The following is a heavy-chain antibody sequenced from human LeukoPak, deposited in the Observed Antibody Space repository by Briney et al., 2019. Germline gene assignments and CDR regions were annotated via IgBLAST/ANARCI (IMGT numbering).Heavy chain of an antibody. CDR1: GFTFSSYA. J-gene: IGHJ6*02. CDR2: ISYDGSNK. Sequence: SGGSLRLCCAASGFTFSSYAMHWVRQAPGKGLEWVAVISYDGSNKYYADSVKGRFTISRDNSKNTLYLQMNSLRAEDTAVYYCARARVRYRYSYGSRYYYGMDVWGQGTTVTVSS. V-gene: IGHV3-30*04. CDR3: ARARVRYRYSYGSRYYYGMDV. D-gene: IGHD5-18*01.